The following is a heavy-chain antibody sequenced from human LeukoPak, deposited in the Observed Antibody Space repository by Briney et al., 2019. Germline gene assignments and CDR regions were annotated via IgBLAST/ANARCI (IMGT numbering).Heavy chain of an antibody. CDR2: ISWNSGSI. D-gene: IGHD7-27*01. CDR3: AKDMGTYYYYGMDV. Sequence: GGSLRLSCAASGFTFDDYAMHWVRQAPGKGLEWVSGISWNSGSIGYADSVKGRFTISRGNAKNSLYLQMNSLGAEDTALYYCAKDMGTYYYYGMDVWGQGTTVTVSS. CDR1: GFTFDDYA. J-gene: IGHJ6*02. V-gene: IGHV3-9*01.